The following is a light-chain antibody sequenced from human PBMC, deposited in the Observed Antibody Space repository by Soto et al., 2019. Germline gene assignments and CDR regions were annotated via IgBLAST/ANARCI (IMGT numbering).Light chain of an antibody. CDR2: DTI. V-gene: IGLV7-46*01. CDR1: TGAVTSGHY. J-gene: IGLJ3*02. Sequence: QAVVTQEPSLTVSPGGTVTLTCGSSTGAVTSGHYPYWFQQKPGQAPRTLIYDTIKKHSWTPARFSGSLLGGKAALTLSGAQADDEADYYCLLYDSGPRVFGGGTKLTVL. CDR3: LLYDSGPRV.